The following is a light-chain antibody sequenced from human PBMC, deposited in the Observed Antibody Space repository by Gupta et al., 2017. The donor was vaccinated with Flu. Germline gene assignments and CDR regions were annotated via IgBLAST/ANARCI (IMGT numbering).Light chain of an antibody. CDR2: DAS. CDR1: QDSNNY. Sequence: PRAAAVIYSRTITCQVNQDSNNYLDWYQQKPGQAPQLLIYDASNLETGVPARFSGSGSGTDFTLKISRVQPEDIATYYCLQDVQPLYTFGQGTKLEIK. J-gene: IGKJ2*01. V-gene: IGKV1-33*01. CDR3: LQDVQPLYT.